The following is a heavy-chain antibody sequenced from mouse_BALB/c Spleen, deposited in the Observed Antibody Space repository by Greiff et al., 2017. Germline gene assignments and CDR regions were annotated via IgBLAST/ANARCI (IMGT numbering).Heavy chain of an antibody. CDR3: NRYGSSYDY. D-gene: IGHD1-1*01. Sequence: EVKLMESGAELVRSGASVKLSCTASGFNIKDYYMHWVKQRPEQGLEWIGWIDPENGDTEYAPKFQGKATMTADTSSNTAYLQLSSLTSEDTAVYYCNRYGSSYDYWGQGTTLTVSS. V-gene: IGHV14-4*02. CDR2: IDPENGDT. CDR1: GFNIKDYY. J-gene: IGHJ2*01.